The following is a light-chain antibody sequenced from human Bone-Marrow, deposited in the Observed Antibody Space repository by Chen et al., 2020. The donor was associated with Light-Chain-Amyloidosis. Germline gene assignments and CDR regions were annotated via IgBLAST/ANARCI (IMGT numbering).Light chain of an antibody. J-gene: IGKJ1*01. CDR1: QTICSH. CDR2: AAF. CDR3: QQSYSFPPT. Sequence: DIQMTQSPSSLSASVGDRVTITCRASQTICSHLNWYQQKPGKAPRLLIYAAFSLQPGVPSRFSGSVFVTDFTLTISSLQPEDFAIYYCQQSYSFPPTFGQGTRV. V-gene: IGKV1-39*01.